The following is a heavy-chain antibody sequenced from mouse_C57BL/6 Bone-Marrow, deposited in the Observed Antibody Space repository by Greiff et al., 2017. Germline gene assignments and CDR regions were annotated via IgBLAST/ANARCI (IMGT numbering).Heavy chain of an antibody. CDR3: AREGFDYGPAWFAY. J-gene: IGHJ3*01. CDR1: GFTFSSYT. CDR2: ISGGGGNT. D-gene: IGHD1-1*01. Sequence: EVMLMESGGGLVKPGGSLKLSCAASGFTFSSYTMSWVRQTPETRLEWVATISGGGGNTYYPDSVKGRFTISRDNAKNTLYLQMSSLRSEDTALYYFAREGFDYGPAWFAYWGQGTLVTVSA. V-gene: IGHV5-9*01.